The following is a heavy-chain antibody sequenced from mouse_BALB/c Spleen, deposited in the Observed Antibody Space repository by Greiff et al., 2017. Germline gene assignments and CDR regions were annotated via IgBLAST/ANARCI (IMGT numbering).Heavy chain of an antibody. CDR1: GFTFSSYT. Sequence: EVHLVESGGGLVQPGGSLKLSCAASGFTFSSYTMSWVRQTPEKRLEWVAYISHGGGSTYYPDTVKGRFTISRDNAKNTLYMQMSCLKSEDTAMYYCARHTGTGNAMDYWGQGTSVTVSS. V-gene: IGHV5-12-2*01. CDR3: ARHTGTGNAMDY. D-gene: IGHD4-1*01. J-gene: IGHJ4*01. CDR2: ISHGGGST.